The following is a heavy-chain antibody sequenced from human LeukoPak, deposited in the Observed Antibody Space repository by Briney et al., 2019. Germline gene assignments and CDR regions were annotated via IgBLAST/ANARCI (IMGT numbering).Heavy chain of an antibody. CDR1: GSSFTSYW. J-gene: IGHJ4*02. D-gene: IGHD3-3*01. CDR3: ARRYYDFWSGYSHPTYYFDY. CDR2: IYPGDSDT. Sequence: GESLKISCKGSGSSFTSYWIGWVRQMPGKGLEWMGIIYPGDSDTRYSPSFQGQVTISADKSISTAYLQWSSLKASDTAMYYCARRYYDFWSGYSHPTYYFDYWGQGTLVTVSS. V-gene: IGHV5-51*01.